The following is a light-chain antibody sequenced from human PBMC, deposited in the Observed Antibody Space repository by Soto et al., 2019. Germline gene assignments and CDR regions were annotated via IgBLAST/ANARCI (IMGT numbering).Light chain of an antibody. J-gene: IGLJ1*01. V-gene: IGLV1-47*02. CDR3: AAWHDSLSAYV. CDR1: SSNIGRNN. CDR2: SNN. Sequence: QPVLTQPPSASGTPGQRVTIFCSGSSSNIGRNNVYWYQQLPGTAPKLLIYSNNQRPSGVPDRFSGSKSGTSASLAISGLRSEDEADYYCAAWHDSLSAYVFGTGTKLTVL.